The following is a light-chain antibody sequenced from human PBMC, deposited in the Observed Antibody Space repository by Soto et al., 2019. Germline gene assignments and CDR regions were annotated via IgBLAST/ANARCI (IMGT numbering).Light chain of an antibody. CDR2: AAS. Sequence: DIQKTQSPSSLSTSVGGRVTITCRASQSISSYLNWYQQKPGKAPKLLIYAASSLQSGVPSRFSGSGSGTDFTLTISSLQPEDFATYYCQQSYSTPPNTFGQGTKLEIK. CDR1: QSISSY. V-gene: IGKV1-39*01. J-gene: IGKJ2*01. CDR3: QQSYSTPPNT.